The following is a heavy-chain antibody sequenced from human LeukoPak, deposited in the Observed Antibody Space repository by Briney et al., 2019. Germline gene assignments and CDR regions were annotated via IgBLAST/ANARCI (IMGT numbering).Heavy chain of an antibody. V-gene: IGHV3-30*18. CDR3: AKEILTGYYNPDY. CDR2: ISYDGSNK. Sequence: PGGSLRLSCAASGFTFSSYGMHWVRQASGKGLEWVAVISYDGSNKYYADSVKGRFTISRDNSKNTLYLQMNSLRAEDTAVYYCAKEILTGYYNPDYWGQGTLVTVSS. J-gene: IGHJ4*02. D-gene: IGHD3-9*01. CDR1: GFTFSSYG.